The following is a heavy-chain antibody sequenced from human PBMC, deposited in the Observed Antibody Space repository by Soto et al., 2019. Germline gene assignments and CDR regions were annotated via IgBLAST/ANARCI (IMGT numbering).Heavy chain of an antibody. CDR3: ARTITTSGWFDH. CDR2: FYHSGST. D-gene: IGHD3-10*01. J-gene: IGHJ5*02. Sequence: SETLSLTCGVSGGSMFSGGNSWSWIRQAPGKGLEWIGYFYHSGSTYYNPSLKSRVTISVDTSKNQFSLRLTSVTAADTAVYFCARTITTSGWFDHWAQGTLVTVSS. V-gene: IGHV4-30-2*01. CDR1: GGSMFSGGNS.